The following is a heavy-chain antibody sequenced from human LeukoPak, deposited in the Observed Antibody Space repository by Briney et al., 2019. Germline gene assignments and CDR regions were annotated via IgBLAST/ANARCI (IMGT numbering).Heavy chain of an antibody. CDR1: GGSISSYY. CDR2: IYTSGST. Sequence: SETLSLTCSVSGGSISSYYWSWIRQPAGKGLEWIGRIYTSGSTNYNPSLKSRVTMSVDRSKNHFSLTLISVTAADTAVYYCARDQVDYDIPDHFDYWGKGTLVAVSS. D-gene: IGHD3-22*01. V-gene: IGHV4-4*07. J-gene: IGHJ4*02. CDR3: ARDQVDYDIPDHFDY.